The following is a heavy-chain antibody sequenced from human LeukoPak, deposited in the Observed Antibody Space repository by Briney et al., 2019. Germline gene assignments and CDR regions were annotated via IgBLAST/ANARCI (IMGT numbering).Heavy chain of an antibody. V-gene: IGHV1-8*01. J-gene: IGHJ6*03. CDR3: ARLHWESGGIYFYYYMDV. D-gene: IGHD3-16*01. CDR1: GYTFTSYD. Sequence: ASVKVSCKASGYTFTSYDINWVRQAPGQGLEWMASMNPDNGNTAYARKFQGRVTMTRDTSIGTAYLELSALRSEDTAVYYCARLHWESGGIYFYYYMDVWGKGTTVTVSS. CDR2: MNPDNGNT.